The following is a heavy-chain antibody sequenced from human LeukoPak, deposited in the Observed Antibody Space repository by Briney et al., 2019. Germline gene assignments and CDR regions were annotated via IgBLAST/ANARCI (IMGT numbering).Heavy chain of an antibody. CDR2: IYNGGST. V-gene: IGHV3-53*01. CDR3: ARGGFYDSPA. J-gene: IGHJ5*02. Sequence: GGSLRLSCAASRFTFSNYMSWVRQAPGKGLEWVSVIYNGGSTYYADSVKGRFTISRDNSKNTLYLQMNSLRAEDTAVYYCARGGFYDSPAWGQGTLVTVSS. CDR1: RFTFSNY. D-gene: IGHD3-22*01.